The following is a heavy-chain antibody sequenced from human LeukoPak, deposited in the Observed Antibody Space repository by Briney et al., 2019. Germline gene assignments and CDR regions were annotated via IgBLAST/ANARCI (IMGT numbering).Heavy chain of an antibody. J-gene: IGHJ5*02. CDR1: GYTFTSYD. CDR2: MNPNSGNT. V-gene: IGHV1-8*01. D-gene: IGHD5-12*01. CDR3: ARGRGYSWLNWFDP. Sequence: GASVKVSCKASGYTFTSYDINWVRQATGQGLEWMGWMNPNSGNTGYAQKFQGRVTMARNTSISTAYMELSSLRSEDTAVYYCARGRGYSWLNWFDPWGQGTLVTVSS.